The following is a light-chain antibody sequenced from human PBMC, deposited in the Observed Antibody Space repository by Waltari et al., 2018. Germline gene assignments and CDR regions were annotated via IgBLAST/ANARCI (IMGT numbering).Light chain of an antibody. CDR1: QTISSY. J-gene: IGKJ4*01. V-gene: IGKV1-39*01. Sequence: DIQMTQSPSSLSASVGDRVTITCRASQTISSYLNWFQQKPGKAPKLLIYTASNLQRGVPSRFSGSASGTDFPLTISSLQPEDFATYYCQQSNSIPLTFGGGTKVEIK. CDR2: TAS. CDR3: QQSNSIPLT.